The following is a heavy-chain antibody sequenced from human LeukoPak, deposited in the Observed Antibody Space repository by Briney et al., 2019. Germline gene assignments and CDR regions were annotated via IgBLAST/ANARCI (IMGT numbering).Heavy chain of an antibody. CDR1: GFTFSSYS. J-gene: IGHJ4*02. V-gene: IGHV3-21*01. CDR3: ASSDCGGDCYVPLGSY. Sequence: GGSLRLSCAASGFTFSSYSMSWVRQAPGKGLEWVSSISSSSSYIYYADSVKGRFTISRDNAKNSLYLQMNSLRAEDTAVYYCASSDCGGDCYVPLGSYWGQGTLVTVSP. CDR2: ISSSSSYI. D-gene: IGHD2-21*02.